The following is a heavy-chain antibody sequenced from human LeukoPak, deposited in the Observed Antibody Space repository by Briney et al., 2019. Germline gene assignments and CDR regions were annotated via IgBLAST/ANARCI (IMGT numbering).Heavy chain of an antibody. CDR2: INHSGST. CDR3: ARRPPLHGSGSYYRNDAFDI. CDR1: GGSISGYY. D-gene: IGHD3-10*01. Sequence: SETLSLTCTVSGGSISGYYWSWIRQPPGKGLEWIGEINHSGSTNDNPSLKSRVTMSLDMSKNQISLKLSSVTAADTAMYYCARRPPLHGSGSYYRNDAFDIWGQGTMVTVSS. J-gene: IGHJ3*02. V-gene: IGHV4-34*01.